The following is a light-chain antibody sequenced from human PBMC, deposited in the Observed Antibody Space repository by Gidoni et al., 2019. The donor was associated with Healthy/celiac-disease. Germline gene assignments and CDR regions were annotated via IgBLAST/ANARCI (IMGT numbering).Light chain of an antibody. J-gene: IGKJ2*01. CDR3: QQSYSTPYT. CDR1: QSISSY. V-gene: IGKV1-39*01. Sequence: DIQMTQSPSSLSASIGDRVTITCRASQSISSYLTWYQQKPGKAPKLLIYAASSLQSGVPSRFSGSGSGTEFTLTISSLQPDDFATYYCQQSYSTPYTFGQGTKLQIK. CDR2: AAS.